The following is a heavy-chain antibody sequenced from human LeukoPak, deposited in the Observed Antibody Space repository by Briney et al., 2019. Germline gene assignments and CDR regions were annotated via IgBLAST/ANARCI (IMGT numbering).Heavy chain of an antibody. Sequence: ASVKVSCKACGYTFTDYFVHWVRQAPGQGLEWMAWINPNSGGTNSAQKFRGRVTMTRDTSISTAYMELSSLRSDDTAVYYCASALIAVDGTSFDSWGQGTLVTVSS. V-gene: IGHV1-2*02. J-gene: IGHJ4*02. CDR3: ASALIAVDGTSFDS. D-gene: IGHD6-19*01. CDR2: INPNSGGT. CDR1: GYTFTDYF.